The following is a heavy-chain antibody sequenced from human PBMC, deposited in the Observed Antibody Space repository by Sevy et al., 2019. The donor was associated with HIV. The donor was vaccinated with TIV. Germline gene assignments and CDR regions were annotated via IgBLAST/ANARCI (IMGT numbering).Heavy chain of an antibody. CDR3: ARLFYGSPDH. Sequence: GGSLRLSCAASGFIFSSYWMSWVRQAPGKGLEWLATINLDGSETFYVDSVKGRFTISRHNLRKSVYLQMTSLRAEDTAVYYCARLFYGSPDHWGQETLVTVSS. CDR1: GFIFSSYW. D-gene: IGHD3-10*01. J-gene: IGHJ4*02. CDR2: INLDGSET. V-gene: IGHV3-7*01.